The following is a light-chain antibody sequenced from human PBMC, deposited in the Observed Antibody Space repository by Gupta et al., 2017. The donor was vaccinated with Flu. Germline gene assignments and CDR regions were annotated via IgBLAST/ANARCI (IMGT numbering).Light chain of an antibody. Sequence: DIQMTQSPSSLSASVGDRVTITCQASQDIATYLNWYQHKPGKAPKPLIYAASSLEAGVPSRFSGSGFGTDFTLTISSLQPGDIATYYCQHFDDLSSFSFGQGTKLDIK. J-gene: IGKJ2*03. CDR2: AAS. V-gene: IGKV1-33*01. CDR3: QHFDDLSSFS. CDR1: QDIATY.